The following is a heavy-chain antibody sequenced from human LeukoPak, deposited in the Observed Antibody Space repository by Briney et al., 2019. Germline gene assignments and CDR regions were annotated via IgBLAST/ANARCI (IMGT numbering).Heavy chain of an antibody. CDR1: GGSISSGDYY. D-gene: IGHD6-13*01. J-gene: IGHJ4*02. CDR2: IYYSGST. V-gene: IGHV4-30-4*01. Sequence: RPSETQSFTCTVSGGSISSGDYYWSWIRQPPGKGLEWIGYIYYSGSTYYNPSLKSRVTISVDTSKNQFSLKLSSVTAADAAVYYCAREGTAAGARTFDYWGQGTLVTVSS. CDR3: AREGTAAGARTFDY.